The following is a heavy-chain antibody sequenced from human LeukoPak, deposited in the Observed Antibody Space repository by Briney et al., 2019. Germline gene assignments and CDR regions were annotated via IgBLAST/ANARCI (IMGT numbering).Heavy chain of an antibody. D-gene: IGHD6-13*01. V-gene: IGHV1-8*01. CDR3: ASDRGSSWADYYYYMDV. CDR1: GYTFTSYD. Sequence: ASVKVSCKASGYTFTSYDINWVRQATGQGLEWMGWMNPNSGNTGYAQKFQGRVTMTRNTSISTAYMELSSLRSEDTAVYYCASDRGSSWADYYYYMDVWGKGTTVTVSS. J-gene: IGHJ6*03. CDR2: MNPNSGNT.